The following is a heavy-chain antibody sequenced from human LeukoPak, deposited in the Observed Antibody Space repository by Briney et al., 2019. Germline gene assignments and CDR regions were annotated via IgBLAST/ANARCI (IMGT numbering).Heavy chain of an antibody. V-gene: IGHV1-8*01. CDR1: GYTFTSYD. Sequence: GASVKVSCKASGYTFTSYDINWVRQATGQGLEWMGWMNHNSGNTGYAQKFQGRVTMTRNTSISTAYMELSSLRSEDTAVYYCARGQIAVAGRGNDYWGQGTLVTVSS. CDR2: MNHNSGNT. D-gene: IGHD6-19*01. J-gene: IGHJ4*02. CDR3: ARGQIAVAGRGNDY.